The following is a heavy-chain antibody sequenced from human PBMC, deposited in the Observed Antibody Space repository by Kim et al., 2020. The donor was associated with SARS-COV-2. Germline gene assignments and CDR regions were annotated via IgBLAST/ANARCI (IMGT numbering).Heavy chain of an antibody. V-gene: IGHV4-39*01. Sequence: STNYRPTLTGRVTMSVDTSKKQFSLKVGSVTAADTALYYCARLAPNNRDYWGQGIQVTVSS. CDR3: ARLAPNNRDY. CDR2: ST. J-gene: IGHJ4*02.